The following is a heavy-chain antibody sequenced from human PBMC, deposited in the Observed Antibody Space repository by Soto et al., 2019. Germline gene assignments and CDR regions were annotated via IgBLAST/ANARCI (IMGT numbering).Heavy chain of an antibody. CDR1: GFTFSSYG. CDR3: ARGEGAFDI. J-gene: IGHJ3*02. V-gene: IGHV3-33*01. CDR2: IWYDGSNK. Sequence: QVQLVESGGGVVQPGRSLRLSCAASGFTFSSYGMHWVRQAPGKGLEWVAVIWYDGSNKYYADSVKGRFTISRDNSKNTMSLQMNSLRAEDTAVYYCARGEGAFDIWGQGTMVTVSS.